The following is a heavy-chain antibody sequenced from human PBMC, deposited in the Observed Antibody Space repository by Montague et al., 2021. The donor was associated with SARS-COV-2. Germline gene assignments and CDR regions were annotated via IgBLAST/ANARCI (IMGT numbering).Heavy chain of an antibody. D-gene: IGHD5-24*01. V-gene: IGHV4-31*03. J-gene: IGHJ6*02. CDR3: ARVSVEMATMGVYYYGMDF. Sequence: TRSLTCTVSGGSISSGGYYWSWIRQHPGKGLEWIGYIYYSGSTYYNPSLKSRVTISVDTSKNQFSLKLSSVTAADTAVYYCARVSVEMATMGVYYYGMDFWGQGTTVTVSS. CDR2: IYYSGST. CDR1: GGSISSGGYY.